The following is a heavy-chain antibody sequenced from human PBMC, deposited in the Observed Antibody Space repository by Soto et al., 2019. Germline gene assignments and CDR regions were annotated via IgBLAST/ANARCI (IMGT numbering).Heavy chain of an antibody. CDR1: GFTFSSYW. CDR3: ARDSSFDDSSGYLDY. V-gene: IGHV3-7*01. D-gene: IGHD3-22*01. Sequence: EVQLVESGGGLVRPGGSLRLSCAASGFTFSSYWMSWVRQAPGKGLEWVANIKQDGSEKYYVDSVKGRFTISRDNAKNSLYLQMNSLRAEDTAVYYCARDSSFDDSSGYLDYWGQGTLVTVSS. CDR2: IKQDGSEK. J-gene: IGHJ4*02.